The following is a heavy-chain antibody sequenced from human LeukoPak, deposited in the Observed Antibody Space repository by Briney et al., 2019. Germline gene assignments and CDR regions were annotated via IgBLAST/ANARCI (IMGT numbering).Heavy chain of an antibody. CDR3: ARESITIFGVVIISDAFDI. D-gene: IGHD3-3*01. CDR2: INPTGGST. V-gene: IGHV1-46*01. J-gene: IGHJ3*02. CDR1: GYTFPSYF. Sequence: ASVKVSCKASGYTFPSYFMHWVRQAPGQGLEWMGIINPTGGSTTYAQKLQGRVTMTTDTSTSTAYMELRSLRSDDTAVYYCARESITIFGVVIISDAFDIWGQGTMVTVSS.